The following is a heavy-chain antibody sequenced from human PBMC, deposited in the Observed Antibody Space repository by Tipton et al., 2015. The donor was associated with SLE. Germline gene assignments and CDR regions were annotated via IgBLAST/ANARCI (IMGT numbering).Heavy chain of an antibody. J-gene: IGHJ6*02. Sequence: TLSLTCTVSGGSISSYYWSWIRQPPGKGLEWIGYIYYSGSTYYNPSLKSRVTISVDTSNNQFPLKLTSVTAADTAVYYCARHFTLPRVDGMDVWGQGTTVTVSS. V-gene: IGHV4-59*08. CDR3: ARHFTLPRVDGMDV. CDR1: GGSISSYY. CDR2: IYYSGST.